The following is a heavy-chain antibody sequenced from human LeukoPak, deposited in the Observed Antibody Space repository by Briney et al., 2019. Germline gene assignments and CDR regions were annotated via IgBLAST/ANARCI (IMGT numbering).Heavy chain of an antibody. J-gene: IGHJ6*03. D-gene: IGHD6-13*01. Sequence: GALSLSCAASGFPFRRSAMTWVRPVPGKGLEWVSTISGRGGDPDYADSVKGRFTISRDNAKNALYLQMNSLGAEDTAVYYCARRGIAAPGDSYYYMDVWGRGTTVSVSS. CDR3: ARRGIAAPGDSYYYMDV. CDR1: GFPFRRSA. V-gene: IGHV3-23*01. CDR2: ISGRGGDP.